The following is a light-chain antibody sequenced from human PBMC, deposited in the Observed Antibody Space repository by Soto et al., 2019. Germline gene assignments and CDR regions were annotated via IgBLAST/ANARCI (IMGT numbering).Light chain of an antibody. Sequence: QSALTQPASVSGSPGQSISISCTGTSSDVGKYKFVSWYQQHPGKAPKLIIYEGTKRPSGVSNRFSGSKSGNMASLTISGLQAEDEADYYCCSHAGSGTLVFGGGTKVTVL. CDR3: CSHAGSGTLV. J-gene: IGLJ3*02. CDR2: EGT. V-gene: IGLV2-23*01. CDR1: SSDVGKYKF.